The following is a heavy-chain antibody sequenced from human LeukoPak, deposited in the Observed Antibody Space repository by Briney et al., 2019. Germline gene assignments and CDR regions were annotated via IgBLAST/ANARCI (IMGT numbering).Heavy chain of an antibody. CDR3: TRNSLSYDYGDYGPGDY. J-gene: IGHJ4*02. Sequence: GESLKISCKGSGSSFTSYWIGWVRQMPGKGLEWMGIIYPGDSDTRYSPSFQGQVTISADRSISTAYLQWSSLKASDTAMYYCTRNSLSYDYGDYGPGDYWGQGTLVTVSS. D-gene: IGHD4-17*01. CDR2: IYPGDSDT. V-gene: IGHV5-51*01. CDR1: GSSFTSYW.